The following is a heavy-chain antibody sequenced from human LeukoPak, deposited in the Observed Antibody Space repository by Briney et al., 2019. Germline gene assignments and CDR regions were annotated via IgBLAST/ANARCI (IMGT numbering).Heavy chain of an antibody. J-gene: IGHJ5*02. V-gene: IGHV1-8*01. Sequence: APVKVSCKASGYTFTSYDINWVRQATGQGLEWMGWMNPNSGNTGYAQKFQGRVTMTRNTSISTAYMELSSLRSEDTAVYYCASSSNIVVVPAAMGHNWFDPWGQGTLVTVSS. CDR3: ASSSNIVVVPAAMGHNWFDP. D-gene: IGHD2-2*01. CDR2: MNPNSGNT. CDR1: GYTFTSYD.